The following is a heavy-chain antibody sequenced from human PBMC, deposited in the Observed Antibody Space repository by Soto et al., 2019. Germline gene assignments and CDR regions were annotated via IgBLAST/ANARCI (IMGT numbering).Heavy chain of an antibody. CDR1: GFTFSSYA. CDR2: ISGGGGST. CDR3: AKAVVVVAAANYFHF. D-gene: IGHD2-15*01. Sequence: GGSLRLSCAASGFTFSSYAMSWVRQAPGKGLEWVSAISGGGGSTYYADSVKGRFTISRDNSKNTLYLQMNSLRAEDTAVYYCAKAVVVVAAANYFHFWGQGALVTVSS. J-gene: IGHJ4*02. V-gene: IGHV3-23*01.